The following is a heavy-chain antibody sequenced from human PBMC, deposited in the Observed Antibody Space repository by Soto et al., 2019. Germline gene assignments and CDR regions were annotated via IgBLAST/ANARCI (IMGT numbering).Heavy chain of an antibody. J-gene: IGHJ6*02. D-gene: IGHD3-3*01. Sequence: QVQLVESGGGVVQPGRSLRLSCAASGFTFSSYAMHWVRQARGKGLEWVAVRSYDGSNKYYADSVKGRFTISRDNSKNTLYLQINSLRAEDTAVYYCARGGDYDFWSGPARSYYYYGMDVWGQGTTVTVSS. CDR1: GFTFSSYA. CDR2: RSYDGSNK. V-gene: IGHV3-30-3*01. CDR3: ARGGDYDFWSGPARSYYYYGMDV.